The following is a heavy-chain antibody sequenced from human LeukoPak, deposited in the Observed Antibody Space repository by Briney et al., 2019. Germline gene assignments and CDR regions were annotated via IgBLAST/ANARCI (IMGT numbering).Heavy chain of an antibody. D-gene: IGHD3-10*01. Sequence: GGSLRLSCAASGFTFDDYAMHWVRQAPGKGLEWVSGISWNSGSIGYADSVKGRFTISRDNAKNSLYLQMNSLRAEDTAVYYCAKTAASLLWFGAHWFDPWGQGTLVTVSS. CDR1: GFTFDDYA. CDR2: ISWNSGSI. J-gene: IGHJ5*02. CDR3: AKTAASLLWFGAHWFDP. V-gene: IGHV3-9*01.